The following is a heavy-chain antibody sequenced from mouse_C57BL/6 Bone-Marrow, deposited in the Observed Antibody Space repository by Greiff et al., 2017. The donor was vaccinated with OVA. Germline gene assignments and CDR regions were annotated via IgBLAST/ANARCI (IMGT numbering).Heavy chain of an antibody. CDR1: GFTFTDYY. CDR3: ARYINEVVPWYFDV. J-gene: IGHJ1*03. CDR2: IRNKANGYTT. D-gene: IGHD1-1*01. Sequence: EVHLVESGGGLVQPGGSLSLSCAASGFTFTDYYMSWVRQPPGKALEWLGFIRNKANGYTTEYSASVKGRFTISRDNSQSILYLQMNALRAEDSATYYCARYINEVVPWYFDVWGTGTTVTVSS. V-gene: IGHV7-3*01.